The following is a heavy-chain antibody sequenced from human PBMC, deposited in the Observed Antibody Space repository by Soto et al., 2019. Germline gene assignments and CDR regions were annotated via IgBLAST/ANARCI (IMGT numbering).Heavy chain of an antibody. CDR1: GFTFSSYW. J-gene: IGHJ4*02. V-gene: IGHV3-7*05. CDR2: IKQDGSEK. Sequence: EVQLVESGGGLVQPGGSLRLSCAASGFTFSSYWMSWVRQAPGKGLEWVANIKQDGSEKYYVDSVKGRFTITRDNAKNSLYLQMNSLSAEDTAVYYCSLDRSVGGYWGQGTLVTFSS. D-gene: IGHD2-15*01. CDR3: SLDRSVGGY.